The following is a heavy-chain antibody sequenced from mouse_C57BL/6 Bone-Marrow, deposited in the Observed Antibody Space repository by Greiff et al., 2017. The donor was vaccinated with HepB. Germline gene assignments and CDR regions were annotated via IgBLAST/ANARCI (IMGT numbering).Heavy chain of an antibody. CDR1: GYSITSGYY. CDR3: ARDDGQLRPLDY. Sequence: EVKLMESGPGLVKPSQSLSLTCSVTGYSITSGYYWNWIRQFPGNKLEWMGYISYDGSNNYNPSLKNRISITRDTSKNQFFLKLNSVTTEDTATYYCARDDGQLRPLDYWGQGTTLTVSS. J-gene: IGHJ2*01. CDR2: ISYDGSN. D-gene: IGHD3-2*02. V-gene: IGHV3-6*01.